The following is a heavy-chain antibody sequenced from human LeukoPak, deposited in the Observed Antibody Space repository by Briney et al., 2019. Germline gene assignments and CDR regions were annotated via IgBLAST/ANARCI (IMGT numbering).Heavy chain of an antibody. V-gene: IGHV3-23*01. D-gene: IGHD2-2*01. CDR3: AKGYCSSTSCWAQDAFDI. CDR1: GFTFSSYG. Sequence: GGTLRLSCAASGFTFSSYGMSWVRQAPGKGLEWVSAIGGSGGSTYYADSVKGRFTISRDNSKNTLYLQMNSLRAEDTAVYYCAKGYCSSTSCWAQDAFDIWGQGTMVTVSS. J-gene: IGHJ3*02. CDR2: IGGSGGST.